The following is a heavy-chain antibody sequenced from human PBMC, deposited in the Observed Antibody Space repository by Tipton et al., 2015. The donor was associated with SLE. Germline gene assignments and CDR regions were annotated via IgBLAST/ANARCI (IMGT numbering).Heavy chain of an antibody. Sequence: SLRLSCAASGFTFRSYWMSWVRQTPGKGLEWVANIKEDGSDKYYVDSVKGRFTISRDNAKNSLWLQMNSLRAEDTAIYYCARDGGSLEDYMDVWGKGTTVTVSS. J-gene: IGHJ6*03. CDR1: GFTFRSYW. CDR3: ARDGGSLEDYMDV. V-gene: IGHV3-7*01. CDR2: IKEDGSDK. D-gene: IGHD1-26*01.